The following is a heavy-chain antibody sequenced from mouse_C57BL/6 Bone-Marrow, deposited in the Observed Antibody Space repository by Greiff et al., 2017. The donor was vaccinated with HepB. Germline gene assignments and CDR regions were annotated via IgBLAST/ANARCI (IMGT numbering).Heavy chain of an antibody. CDR2: IHPSDSDT. CDR1: GYTFTSYW. CDR3: AIGITTVVGDYAMDY. J-gene: IGHJ4*01. D-gene: IGHD1-1*01. Sequence: QVQLKQPGAELVKPGASVKVSCKASGYTFTSYWMHWVKQRPGQGLEWIGRIHPSDSDTNYNQKFKGKATLTVDKSSSTAYMQLSSLTSEDSAVYYCAIGITTVVGDYAMDYWGQGTSVTVSS. V-gene: IGHV1-74*01.